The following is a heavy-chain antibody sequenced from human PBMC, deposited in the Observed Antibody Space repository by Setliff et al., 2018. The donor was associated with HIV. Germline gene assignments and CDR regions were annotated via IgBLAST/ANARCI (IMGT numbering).Heavy chain of an antibody. Sequence: ASVKVSCKASGYTFTDYYMHWVQQAPGKGLEWMGRVDPEDGNTNYAQKLQGRVTMTTDTSTTTAYMELSSLRSEDTALYYCAGSILTGYYTFGADYWGQGTLVTVSS. J-gene: IGHJ4*02. CDR3: AGSILTGYYTFGADY. D-gene: IGHD3-9*01. CDR1: GYTFTDYY. V-gene: IGHV1-69-2*01. CDR2: VDPEDGNT.